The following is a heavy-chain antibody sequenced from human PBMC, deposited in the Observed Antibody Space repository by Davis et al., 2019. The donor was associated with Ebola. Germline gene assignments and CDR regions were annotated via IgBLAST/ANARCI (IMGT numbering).Heavy chain of an antibody. D-gene: IGHD1-1*01. J-gene: IGHJ4*02. CDR1: GFIFSSFW. CDR2: TSHNERER. CDR3: ARALHDEVLDY. V-gene: IGHV3-30*03. Sequence: PGGSLRLSCAASGFIFSSFWMHWVRQAPGKGLEWVAVTSHNERERFYGESVQGRFTISRDNSENVLYLQMDSLRPDDTAIYFCARALHDEVLDYWGQGTPVTVSS.